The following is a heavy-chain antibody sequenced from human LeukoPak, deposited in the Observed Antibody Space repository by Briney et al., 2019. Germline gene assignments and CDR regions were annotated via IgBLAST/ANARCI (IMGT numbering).Heavy chain of an antibody. V-gene: IGHV3-23*01. D-gene: IGHD3-22*01. Sequence: GGSLRLSCAASGLTFSSYAMSWVRQAPGKGLEWVSAISGSRGSTYYADSVKGRFTISRDNAKNSLYLQMNSLRAEDTAVYYCARREKYYYDSSGYYGWGQGTLVTVSS. CDR1: GLTFSSYA. CDR2: ISGSRGST. CDR3: ARREKYYYDSSGYYG. J-gene: IGHJ4*02.